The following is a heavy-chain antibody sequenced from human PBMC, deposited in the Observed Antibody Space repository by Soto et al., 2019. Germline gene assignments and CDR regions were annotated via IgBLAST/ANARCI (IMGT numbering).Heavy chain of an antibody. CDR2: ISYDGSNK. D-gene: IGHD4-17*01. CDR3: ARDPSYGAYYYGMDV. V-gene: IGHV3-30-3*01. CDR1: GFTFSSYA. Sequence: QVQLVESGGGVVQPGRSLRLSCAASGFTFSSYAMHWVRQAPGKGLEWVAVISYDGSNKYYADSVKGRFTISRDNSKNTLYLLMNSLRAEDTAVYYCARDPSYGAYYYGMDVWGQGTTVTVSS. J-gene: IGHJ6*02.